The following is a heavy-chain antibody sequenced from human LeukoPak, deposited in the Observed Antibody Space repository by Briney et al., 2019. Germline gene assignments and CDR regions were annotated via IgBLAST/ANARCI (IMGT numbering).Heavy chain of an antibody. J-gene: IGHJ5*02. D-gene: IGHD3-9*01. V-gene: IGHV3-7*01. CDR2: IKEDGREK. Sequence: TGGSLRLSCVASGFTFSSYWMGWVRQAPGKGLEWVANIKEDGREKNYVDSVKGRFTISRDNAKKSLYLQMNSLRAGDTAVYYCARDPILTGYPNWFDPWGQGTLVTVSS. CDR3: ARDPILTGYPNWFDP. CDR1: GFTFSSYW.